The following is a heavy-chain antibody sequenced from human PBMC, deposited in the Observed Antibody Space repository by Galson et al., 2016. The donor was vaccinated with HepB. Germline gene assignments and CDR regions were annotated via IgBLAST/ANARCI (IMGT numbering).Heavy chain of an antibody. Sequence: SLRLSCAASGFTFSSYGMHWVRQAPGKGLEWVAVISYDGSTKYYADSVKGRFTISRDNSKKTLYLQMNSLGAEDTAVYYCAKVPLLYGDFGPFDYWGQGTLVTVSS. J-gene: IGHJ4*02. V-gene: IGHV3-30*18. CDR1: GFTFSSYG. D-gene: IGHD4-17*01. CDR2: ISYDGSTK. CDR3: AKVPLLYGDFGPFDY.